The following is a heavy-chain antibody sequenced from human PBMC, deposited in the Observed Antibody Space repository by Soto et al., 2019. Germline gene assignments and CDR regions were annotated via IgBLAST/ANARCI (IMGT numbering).Heavy chain of an antibody. CDR2: IYYSGST. CDR3: ARDKITGLFDY. J-gene: IGHJ4*02. D-gene: IGHD2-8*02. Sequence: PSETLSLTCTVSGGSITSSSYYWGWIRQPPGKGLERIGSIYYSGSTYYNPSLKSRVTISVDTSKNQFSLKLTSVTAADTAVYYCARDKITGLFDYWGLGTLVTVSS. CDR1: GGSITSSSYY. V-gene: IGHV4-39*02.